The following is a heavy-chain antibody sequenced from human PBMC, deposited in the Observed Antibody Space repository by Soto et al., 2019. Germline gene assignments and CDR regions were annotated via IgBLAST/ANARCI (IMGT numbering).Heavy chain of an antibody. D-gene: IGHD1-26*01. Sequence: PGGSLRLSCAASGFTFSSYAMNWVRQAPGKGLEWVSVISGSDGSTYYADSVKGRFTISRDNSKNTLNLQMNSLRAEDTAVYYCAKDQYRGSYFDYYYGMDVWGQGTTVTVSS. CDR1: GFTFSSYA. CDR2: ISGSDGST. CDR3: AKDQYRGSYFDYYYGMDV. J-gene: IGHJ6*02. V-gene: IGHV3-23*01.